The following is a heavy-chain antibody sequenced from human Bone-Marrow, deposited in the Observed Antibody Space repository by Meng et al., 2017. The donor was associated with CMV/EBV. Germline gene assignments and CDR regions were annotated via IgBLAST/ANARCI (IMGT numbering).Heavy chain of an antibody. CDR1: GGTFSSYA. V-gene: IGHV1-69*10. Sequence: SVKVSCKASGGTFSSYAISWVRQAPGQGLEWMGGIIPILGIANYAQKFQGRVTITADKSTSTAYMELSSLRSEDTAVYYCARGGYGSSWPSRGYYYGMDVWGQGTTVTVSS. D-gene: IGHD6-13*01. J-gene: IGHJ6*02. CDR3: ARGGYGSSWPSRGYYYGMDV. CDR2: IIPILGIA.